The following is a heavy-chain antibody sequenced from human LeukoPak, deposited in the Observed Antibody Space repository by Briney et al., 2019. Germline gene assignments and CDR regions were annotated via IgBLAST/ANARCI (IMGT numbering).Heavy chain of an antibody. CDR1: GYTFTSYA. CDR2: INAGNGNT. V-gene: IGHV1-3*01. Sequence: ASVKVSCEASGYTFTSYAMHWVRQAPGQRLEWMGWINAGNGNTKYSQKFQGRVTITRDTSASTAYMELSSLRSEDTAVYYCARPSQEDAFDIWGQGTMVTVSS. J-gene: IGHJ3*02. CDR3: ARPSQEDAFDI.